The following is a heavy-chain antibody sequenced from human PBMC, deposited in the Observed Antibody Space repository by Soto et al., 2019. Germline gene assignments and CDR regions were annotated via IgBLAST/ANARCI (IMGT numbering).Heavy chain of an antibody. J-gene: IGHJ1*01. D-gene: IGHD3-9*01. CDR1: GFTFSSYS. CDR2: ISSSSSTI. V-gene: IGHV3-48*01. Sequence: PGGSLRLSCAASGFTFSSYSMNSVRQAPGKGLEWVSYISSSSSTIYYADSVKGRFTISRDNSKNTLYLQMNSLRAEDTAVYYCAALYYDILTGREYFQHWGQGTLVTVSS. CDR3: AALYYDILTGREYFQH.